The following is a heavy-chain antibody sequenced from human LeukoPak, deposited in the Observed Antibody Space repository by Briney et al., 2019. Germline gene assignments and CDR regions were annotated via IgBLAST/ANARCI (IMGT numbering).Heavy chain of an antibody. CDR2: ISVSGSRA. CDR1: GFTFSSNA. V-gene: IGHV3-23*01. CDR3: TKDHDDMHA. J-gene: IGHJ6*02. Sequence: GGSLRLSCAASGFTFSSNAMSWVRQAPGKGLEWVSVISVSGSRAYYADFVKGRFTVSRDNSKNTVLLQMNSLRVEDTAVYYCTKDHDDMHAWGQGTTVTVSS.